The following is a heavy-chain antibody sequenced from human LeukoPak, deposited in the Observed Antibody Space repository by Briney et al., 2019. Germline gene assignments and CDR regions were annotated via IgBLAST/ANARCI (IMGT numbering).Heavy chain of an antibody. D-gene: IGHD4-17*01. CDR3: ARDWVTTVTTGGSDAFDI. J-gene: IGHJ3*02. CDR2: ISGSGGST. Sequence: GGSLRLSCAASGFTFSSYAMSWVRQAPGKGLEGVSAISGSGGSTYYADSVKGRFTISRDNSKNTLYLQMNSLRAEDTAVYYCARDWVTTVTTGGSDAFDIWGQGTMVTVSS. V-gene: IGHV3-23*01. CDR1: GFTFSSYA.